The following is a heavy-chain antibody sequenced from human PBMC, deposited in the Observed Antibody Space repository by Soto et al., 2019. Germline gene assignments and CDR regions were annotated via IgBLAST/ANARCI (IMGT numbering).Heavy chain of an antibody. Sequence: EVQLVESGGGLVQPGRSLRLSCAASGFTFDDYAMHWVRQVPGKGLEWVSGINWTSGIIQYADSVKGRFTISRDNAKNSLYLQMNSLRPEDTALYYCAKGDVVVLPAAAIDYWVLGTLVTVSS. CDR2: INWTSGII. V-gene: IGHV3-9*01. D-gene: IGHD2-2*01. CDR1: GFTFDDYA. CDR3: AKGDVVVLPAAAIDY. J-gene: IGHJ4*02.